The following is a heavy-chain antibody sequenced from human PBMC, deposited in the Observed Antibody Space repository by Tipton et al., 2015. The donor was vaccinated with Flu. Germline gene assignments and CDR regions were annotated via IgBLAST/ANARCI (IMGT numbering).Heavy chain of an antibody. CDR2: ISSSGSTI. Sequence: SLRLSCAASGFTFSDYYMSWIRQAPGKGLGWVSYISSSGSTIYYADSVKGRFTISRDNAKNSLYLQMNSLRAEDTAVYYCARQLGKATVTTYYWGQGTLVTVSS. D-gene: IGHD4-11*01. V-gene: IGHV3-11*01. CDR1: GFTFSDYY. CDR3: ARQLGKATVTTYY. J-gene: IGHJ4*02.